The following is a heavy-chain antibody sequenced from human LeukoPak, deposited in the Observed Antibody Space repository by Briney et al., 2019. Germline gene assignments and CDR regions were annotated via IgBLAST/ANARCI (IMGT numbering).Heavy chain of an antibody. D-gene: IGHD3-10*01. CDR2: INPNSGGT. CDR3: ATHYGLGSYSGRGYYGMDV. V-gene: IGHV1-2*04. Sequence: ASVKVSCKASGYTFTGYYMHWVRQAPGQGLEWMGWINPNSGGTNYAQKFQGWVTMTRDTSISTAYMELSRLRSDDTAVYYCATHYGLGSYSGRGYYGMDVWGKGTTVTVSS. CDR1: GYTFTGYY. J-gene: IGHJ6*04.